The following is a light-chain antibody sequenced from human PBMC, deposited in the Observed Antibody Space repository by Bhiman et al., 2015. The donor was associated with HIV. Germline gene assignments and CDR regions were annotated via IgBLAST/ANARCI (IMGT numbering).Light chain of an antibody. J-gene: IGLJ1*01. CDR1: NIDVGGYEF. Sequence: QSALTQPASVSGSPGQSITISCTGSNIDVGGYEFVSWYQQHPGKTPTLLIYDVSKRPSGVPDRFSGSKSGTSASLAITGLQGEDEGDYYCQSYDSSLSGIYVFGTGTKVTVL. CDR3: QSYDSSLSGIYV. V-gene: IGLV2-11*01. CDR2: DVS.